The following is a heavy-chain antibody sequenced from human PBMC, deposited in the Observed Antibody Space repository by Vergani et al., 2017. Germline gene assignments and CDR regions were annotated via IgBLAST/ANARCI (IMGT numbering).Heavy chain of an antibody. V-gene: IGHV4-38-2*01. CDR3: ARGSYSGYDYYFDY. CDR1: GYSISSGYY. Sequence: QVQLQESGPGLVKPSETLSLTCAVSGYSISSGYYWGWIRQPPGKGLEWSGSIYHSGSTYYNPSLKSRVTISVDTSKNQFSLKLSSVTAADTAVYYCARGSYSGYDYYFDYWGQGTLVTVSS. D-gene: IGHD5-12*01. J-gene: IGHJ4*02. CDR2: IYHSGST.